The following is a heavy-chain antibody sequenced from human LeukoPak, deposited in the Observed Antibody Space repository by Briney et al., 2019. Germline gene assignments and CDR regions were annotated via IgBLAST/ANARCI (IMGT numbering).Heavy chain of an antibody. D-gene: IGHD3-22*01. J-gene: IGHJ4*02. V-gene: IGHV4-34*01. Sequence: PSETLSLTCAVYGGSFSGYYWSWTRQPPGKGLEWIGEINHSGSTNYNPSLKSRVTISVDTSKNQFSLKLSSVTAADTAVYYCARVPDSSGYYHYPTPYFDYWGQGTLVTVSS. CDR1: GGSFSGYY. CDR2: INHSGST. CDR3: ARVPDSSGYYHYPTPYFDY.